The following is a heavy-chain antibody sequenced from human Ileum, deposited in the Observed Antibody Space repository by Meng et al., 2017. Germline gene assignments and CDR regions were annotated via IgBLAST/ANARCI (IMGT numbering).Heavy chain of an antibody. CDR3: ARDSLVGAPFDY. J-gene: IGHJ4*01. Sequence: VPLVESGVGLVQAGGSLRRSCVVSGFTFSDYYMSWVRQAPGKGLEWVSYISPSGTTTFYLDSVRGRFTISRDNAKNSLYLQMNSLRAEDTAVYYCARDSLVGAPFDYWGHGTLVTVSS. CDR2: ISPSGTTT. V-gene: IGHV3-11*01. D-gene: IGHD1-26*01. CDR1: GFTFSDYY.